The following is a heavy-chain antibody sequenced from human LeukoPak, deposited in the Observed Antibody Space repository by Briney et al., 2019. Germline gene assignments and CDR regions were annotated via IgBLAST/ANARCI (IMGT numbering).Heavy chain of an antibody. D-gene: IGHD3-10*01. CDR3: TRDSGRYYGSGHDAFDI. CDR1: GFTFGDYA. Sequence: GGSLRLSCTASGFTFGDYAMSWVRQAPGKRLDWVCFIRSKAYGGTTEYAASVKGRFTISRDDSKSIAYLQMNSLKTEDTAVYYCTRDSGRYYGSGHDAFDIWGQGTMVTVSS. V-gene: IGHV3-49*04. J-gene: IGHJ3*02. CDR2: IRSKAYGGTT.